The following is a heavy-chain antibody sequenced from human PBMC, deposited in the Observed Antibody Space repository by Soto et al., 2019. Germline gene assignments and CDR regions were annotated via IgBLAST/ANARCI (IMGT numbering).Heavy chain of an antibody. V-gene: IGHV1-3*01. CDR3: ARKTWTSVVPAAMSLDY. J-gene: IGHJ4*02. D-gene: IGHD2-2*01. CDR1: GYTFTSYA. CDR2: INAGNGNT. Sequence: ASVKVSCKASGYTFTSYAMHWVRQAPGQRLEWMGWINAGNGNTKYSQKFQGRVTITADESTSTAYMELSSLRSEDTAVYYCARKTWTSVVPAAMSLDYWGQGSLVTVPS.